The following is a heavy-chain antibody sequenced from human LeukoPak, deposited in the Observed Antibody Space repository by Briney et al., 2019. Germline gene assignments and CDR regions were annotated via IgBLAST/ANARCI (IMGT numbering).Heavy chain of an antibody. D-gene: IGHD1-26*01. Sequence: NPSETLSLTCAVYGGSFSGYYWSWIRQPPGKGLEWIGEINHSGSTNYNPSLKSRVTISVDTSKNQFSLKLSSVTAADTAVYYCAREYSGSYLPYYFDYWGQGTLVTVSS. CDR1: GGSFSGYY. V-gene: IGHV4-34*01. CDR3: AREYSGSYLPYYFDY. CDR2: INHSGST. J-gene: IGHJ4*02.